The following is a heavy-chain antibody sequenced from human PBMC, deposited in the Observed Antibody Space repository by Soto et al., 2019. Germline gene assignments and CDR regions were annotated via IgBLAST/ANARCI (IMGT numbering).Heavy chain of an antibody. CDR2: IDPSDSYT. CDR3: TRHRDEPTPTLFY. V-gene: IGHV5-10-1*01. J-gene: IGHJ4*02. Sequence: EVQLVQSGAEVKKPGESLRISCKGSGYSFSSYWISWVRQMPVKGLEWMGRIDPSDSYTNYSSSFQGHVTISADKSISIDYMQCRRLKASDTAKYYCTRHRDEPTPTLFYWGQGTLVTVSS. CDR1: GYSFSSYW. D-gene: IGHD4-4*01.